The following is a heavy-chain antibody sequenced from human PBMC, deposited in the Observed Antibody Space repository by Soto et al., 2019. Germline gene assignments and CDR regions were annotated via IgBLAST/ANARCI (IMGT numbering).Heavy chain of an antibody. CDR3: ARVVDGRFDY. D-gene: IGHD1-26*01. Sequence: SETLSLTCSVSGVSINSGGHYWSWIRQHPGKGLEWIGYIFQSGTAYDYNPSLKSRVTISVDTSKSQFSLRLTSVTAADTAVYYCARVVDGRFDYWGQGTLVTVSS. CDR2: IFQSGTA. J-gene: IGHJ4*02. V-gene: IGHV4-31*03. CDR1: GVSINSGGHY.